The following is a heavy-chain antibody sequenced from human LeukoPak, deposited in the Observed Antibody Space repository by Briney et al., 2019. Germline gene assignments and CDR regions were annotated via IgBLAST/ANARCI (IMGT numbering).Heavy chain of an antibody. CDR2: VHFSGST. J-gene: IGHJ4*02. CDR1: SASVTSHH. D-gene: IGHD3-22*01. CDR3: ARDESSRDGSGGYHY. Sequence: SETLSLTCVVSSASVTSHHWAWIRQPAGKGLEWVGRVHFSGSTNYNPSLRSRVAISLDQSKNELSLTLKSVSAADTAVYYCARDESSRDGSGGYHYWGRGLLVTVSS. V-gene: IGHV4-4*07.